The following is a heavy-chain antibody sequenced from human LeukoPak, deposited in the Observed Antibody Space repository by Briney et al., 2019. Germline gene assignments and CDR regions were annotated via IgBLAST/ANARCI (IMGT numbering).Heavy chain of an antibody. J-gene: IGHJ6*02. V-gene: IGHV3-23*01. D-gene: IGHD5-18*01. CDR1: GFTFSSYA. CDR2: ISGSGGST. CDR3: AKVEGEAGYSYVPVGFGTDV. Sequence: GASLRLSCAASGFTFSSYAMSWVRQAPGKGLEWVSAISGSGGSTYYADSVKGRFTISRDNSKNTLYLQMNSLRAEDTAVYYCAKVEGEAGYSYVPVGFGTDVWGQGTTVTVSS.